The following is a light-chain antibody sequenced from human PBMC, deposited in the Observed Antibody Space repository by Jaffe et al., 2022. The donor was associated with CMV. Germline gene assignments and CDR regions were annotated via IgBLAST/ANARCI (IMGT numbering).Light chain of an antibody. Sequence: DIQLTQSPSFLSASVGDRVTITCRASQGISSYLAWYQQKPGKAPKLLIYAASTLQGGVPSRFSGSGSGTEFTLTISSLQPEDFATYYCQQINTYPRVLTFGGGTKVEIK. V-gene: IGKV1-9*01. CDR2: AAS. J-gene: IGKJ4*01. CDR1: QGISSY. CDR3: QQINTYPRVLT.